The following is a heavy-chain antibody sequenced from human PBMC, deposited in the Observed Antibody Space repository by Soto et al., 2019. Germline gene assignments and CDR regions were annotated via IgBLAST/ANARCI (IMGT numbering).Heavy chain of an antibody. D-gene: IGHD7-27*01. Sequence: QMQLWQSGDEVKKTGSSAKISCKTSGRIFTFQYLHWVRQAPGQCLEWLGWITPDNGNVKYAQHCQGRISLTRDNSLTPLFLELRDLRPEDTGLYYCARSATSGDQHFIDSWGQGTLVTVSS. CDR1: GRIFTFQY. CDR2: ITPDNGNV. J-gene: IGHJ4*02. CDR3: ARSATSGDQHFIDS. V-gene: IGHV1-45*02.